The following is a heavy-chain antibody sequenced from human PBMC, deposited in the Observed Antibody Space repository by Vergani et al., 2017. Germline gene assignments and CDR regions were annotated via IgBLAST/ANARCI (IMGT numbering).Heavy chain of an antibody. CDR2: ISSSSSYR. Sequence: EVQLVESGGGLVKPGGSLRLSCAASGFTFSSYSMNWVRQAPGKGLEWVSSISSSSSYRYYADSVKGRFTISRDNAKNSLYLQMNSLRAEDTAVYYCARDQYCGGDCYSSGYFDYWGQGTLVTVSS. D-gene: IGHD2-21*02. J-gene: IGHJ4*02. CDR1: GFTFSSYS. V-gene: IGHV3-21*01. CDR3: ARDQYCGGDCYSSGYFDY.